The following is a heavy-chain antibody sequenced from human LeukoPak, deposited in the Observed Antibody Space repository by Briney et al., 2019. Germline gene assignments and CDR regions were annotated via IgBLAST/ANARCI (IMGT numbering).Heavy chain of an antibody. Sequence: SETLSLTCAVYGGSFSGYYWSWIRQSPGKGLEWIGEINHSGSTNYNPSLKSRVTISVDTSKNQFSLKLTSVTAADTAVYYCARPLGQGNEYGMDVWGQGTTVTVSS. D-gene: IGHD1-1*01. V-gene: IGHV4-34*01. CDR3: ARPLGQGNEYGMDV. CDR2: INHSGST. CDR1: GGSFSGYY. J-gene: IGHJ6*02.